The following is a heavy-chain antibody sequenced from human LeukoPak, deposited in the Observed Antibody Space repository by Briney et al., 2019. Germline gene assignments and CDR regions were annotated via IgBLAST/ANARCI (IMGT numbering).Heavy chain of an antibody. CDR2: VNPSVGST. CDR3: ARDPSDVNALDL. D-gene: IGHD2-2*01. V-gene: IGHV1-46*01. CDR1: GYTFTTYY. Sequence: GASVKVSCKASGYTFTTYYMHWVRQAPGQGLDWMGIVNPSVGSTTYAQGFQGRVTMSSDTSTSTLYMELSSLRSEDTAVYYCARDPSDVNALDLWGQGTMVTVSS. J-gene: IGHJ3*01.